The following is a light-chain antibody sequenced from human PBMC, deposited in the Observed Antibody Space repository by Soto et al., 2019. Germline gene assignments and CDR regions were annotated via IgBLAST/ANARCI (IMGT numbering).Light chain of an antibody. CDR3: QQYAGSPT. Sequence: IVLTQSPGTLSLSPGERATLSCMASQSVGSSYLAWYQPKPGQAPRXLIYGASSRATGVPDRFSGSESGTDYTLTIARLEPEDFAVDYCQQYAGSPTFGQGTRLEIK. CDR2: GAS. V-gene: IGKV3-20*01. CDR1: QSVGSSY. J-gene: IGKJ5*01.